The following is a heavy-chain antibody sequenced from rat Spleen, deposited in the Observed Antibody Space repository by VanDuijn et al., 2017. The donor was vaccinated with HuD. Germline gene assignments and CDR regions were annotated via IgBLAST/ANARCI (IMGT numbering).Heavy chain of an antibody. J-gene: IGHJ1*01. CDR1: GFTFSDYA. CDR2: ITNTGGVT. D-gene: IGHD4-3*01. CDR3: TGAGVPWYLDF. V-gene: IGHV5-17*01. Sequence: EVQLVESGGGLVQPGRSLKLSCAASGFTFSDYAMAWVRQAPKKGLEWVASITNTGGVTYYPDSVKGRFTISRANAKNTLYLQMNSLRSEDTATYYCTGAGVPWYLDFWGPGTLVTVSS.